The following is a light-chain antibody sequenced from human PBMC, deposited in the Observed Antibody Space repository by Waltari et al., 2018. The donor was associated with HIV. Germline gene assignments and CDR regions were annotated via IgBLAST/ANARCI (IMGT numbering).Light chain of an antibody. CDR2: GNN. CDR3: QSFDASLGGSRV. V-gene: IGLV1-40*01. J-gene: IGLJ3*02. CDR1: TSSIGAGYD. Sequence: QSVLTQPPSVSGAPGQRVTISCTGSTSSIGAGYDVHWYQQLPGTAPKLLMFGNNSRPSGVPDRFSASKSGTSSSLAITGLQAEDEADYYCQSFDASLGGSRVFGGGTKLIVL.